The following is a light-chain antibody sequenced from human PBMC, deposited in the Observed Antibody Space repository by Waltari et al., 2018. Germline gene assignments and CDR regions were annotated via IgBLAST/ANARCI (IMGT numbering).Light chain of an antibody. V-gene: IGLV1-44*01. Sequence: QPVLTQPPSAAGTPGQRVAISCSGASSNIGGNNVNWYQQLPGMAPKVLIYSNNQRPSGIPDRFSGSKSGTSASLAISGRQADDEADYYCAAWDDSLNGYVFGTGTKVTVL. CDR2: SNN. CDR3: AAWDDSLNGYV. J-gene: IGLJ1*01. CDR1: SSNIGGNN.